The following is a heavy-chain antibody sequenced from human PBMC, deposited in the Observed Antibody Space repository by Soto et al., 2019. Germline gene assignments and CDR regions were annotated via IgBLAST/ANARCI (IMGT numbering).Heavy chain of an antibody. CDR3: ASGDVDTAMVDAFDI. CDR2: IIPIFGTA. D-gene: IGHD5-18*01. Sequence: QVQLVQSGAEVKKPGSSVKVSCKASGGTFSSYAISWVRQAPGQGLEWMGGIIPIFGTANYAQKFQGRVTIXXEXSXXTAYMELSSLSSEDTAVYYCASGDVDTAMVDAFDIWGQGTMVTVSS. CDR1: GGTFSSYA. J-gene: IGHJ3*02. V-gene: IGHV1-69*12.